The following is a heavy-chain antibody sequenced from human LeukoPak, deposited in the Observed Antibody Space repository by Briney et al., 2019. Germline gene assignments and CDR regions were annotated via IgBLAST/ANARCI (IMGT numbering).Heavy chain of an antibody. CDR3: ARAMVRGVIGAFDI. J-gene: IGHJ3*02. CDR2: IYYSGST. Sequence: PSETLSLTCTVSGGSVSSGSYYWSWIRQPPGKGLKWIGYIYYSGSTNYNPSLKSRVTISVDTSKNQFSLKLSSVTAADTAVYYCARAMVRGVIGAFDIWGQGTMVTVSS. D-gene: IGHD3-10*01. CDR1: GGSVSSGSYY. V-gene: IGHV4-61*01.